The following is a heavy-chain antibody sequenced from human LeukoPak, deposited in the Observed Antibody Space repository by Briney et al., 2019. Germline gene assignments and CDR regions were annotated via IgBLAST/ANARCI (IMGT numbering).Heavy chain of an antibody. J-gene: IGHJ5*02. CDR2: IIPILGIA. Sequence: ASVKVSCKASGGTFSSYAISWVRQAPGQGLEWMGRIIPILGIANYAQKFQGRVTITADKSTSTAYMELSSLRSEDTAVYYCARDLGIVPATDRYGARGFDPWGQGTLVTVSS. CDR3: ARDLGIVPATDRYGARGFDP. D-gene: IGHD2-2*01. CDR1: GGTFSSYA. V-gene: IGHV1-69*04.